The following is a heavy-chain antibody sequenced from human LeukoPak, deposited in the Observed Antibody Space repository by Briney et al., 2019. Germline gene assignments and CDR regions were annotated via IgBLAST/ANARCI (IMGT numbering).Heavy chain of an antibody. J-gene: IGHJ4*02. Sequence: GGSLRLSCAASGFTFSSYPMSWVRQAPGKGLEWVSAISGSGGSTYYADSVKGRFTISRDNSKNTLYLQMNSLRAEDTAVYYCAKERWGCSSTSCYPYYFDYWGQGTLVTVSS. CDR1: GFTFSSYP. CDR2: ISGSGGST. V-gene: IGHV3-23*01. D-gene: IGHD2-2*01. CDR3: AKERWGCSSTSCYPYYFDY.